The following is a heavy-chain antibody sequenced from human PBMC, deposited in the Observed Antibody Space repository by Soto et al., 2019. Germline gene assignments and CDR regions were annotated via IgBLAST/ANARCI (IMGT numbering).Heavy chain of an antibody. CDR2: ISSSGSPI. CDR3: AREGNPAIAVAVFLDAFDI. Sequence: GSLSLSCAASGFTFSSYEMNWVRQAPGKGLEWVSYISSSGSPIYYADSVKGRFTISRDNAKNSLYLQMNSLRAEDTAVYYCAREGNPAIAVAVFLDAFDIWGLGTMVTVSS. J-gene: IGHJ3*02. V-gene: IGHV3-48*03. CDR1: GFTFSSYE. D-gene: IGHD6-19*01.